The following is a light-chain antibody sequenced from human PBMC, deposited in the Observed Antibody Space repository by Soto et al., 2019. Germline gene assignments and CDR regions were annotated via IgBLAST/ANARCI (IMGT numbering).Light chain of an antibody. CDR3: MQALQTPRT. Sequence: DIVMTQSPLSLPVTPGEPASISCRSSQSLLHSNGYNYLDWYLQKPGQSPQLLIYLGSNRASGVPVRCSGSGSGTDFTLKISRVEAEDVGVYYCMQALQTPRTFGQGTKLEIK. CDR2: LGS. J-gene: IGKJ2*02. V-gene: IGKV2-28*01. CDR1: QSLLHSNGYNY.